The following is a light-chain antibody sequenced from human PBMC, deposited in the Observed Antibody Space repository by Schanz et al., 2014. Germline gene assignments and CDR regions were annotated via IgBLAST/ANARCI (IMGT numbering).Light chain of an antibody. V-gene: IGLV2-14*02. J-gene: IGLJ3*02. CDR3: STYTRSRTWV. CDR1: SSDVGSHYP. Sequence: QSALTQPASVSGSLGQSITISCTGTSSDVGSHYPVSWYQQHPGKVPKLMIYEDSNRPSGVSNRFSGSKSGNTASLTISGLQAEDEADYYCSTYTRSRTWVFGGGTKLTVL. CDR2: EDS.